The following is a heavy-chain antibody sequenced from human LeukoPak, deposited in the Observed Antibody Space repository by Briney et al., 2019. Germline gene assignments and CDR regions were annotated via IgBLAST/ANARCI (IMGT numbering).Heavy chain of an antibody. Sequence: ASVKVSCKASGYTFTSYDINWVRQATGQGLEWMGWMNPNSGNTGYAQKFQGRVTIARNTSISTAYMELSSLRSEDTAVYYCARGSYYYYMDVWGKGTTVTVSS. V-gene: IGHV1-8*03. CDR1: GYTFTSYD. J-gene: IGHJ6*03. CDR3: ARGSYYYYMDV. CDR2: MNPNSGNT.